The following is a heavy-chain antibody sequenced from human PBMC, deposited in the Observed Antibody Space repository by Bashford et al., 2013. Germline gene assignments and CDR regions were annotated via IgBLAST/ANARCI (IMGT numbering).Heavy chain of an antibody. CDR1: GASVSADY. D-gene: IGHD6-19*01. CDR3: ARGVPVQVAVS. J-gene: IGHJ5*02. Sequence: SETLSLTCTVSGASVSADYWSWIRQPPGKGLEWIGYMSYSGKTNYNSFLKSRVTISIDTSKNQFSLNLNSVTAADTAMYYCARGVPVQVAVSWGQGTLVTVSS. CDR2: MSYSGKT. V-gene: IGHV4-59*02.